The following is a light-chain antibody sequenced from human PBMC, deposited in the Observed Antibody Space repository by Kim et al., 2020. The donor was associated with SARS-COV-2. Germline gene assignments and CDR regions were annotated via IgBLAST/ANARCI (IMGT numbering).Light chain of an antibody. V-gene: IGLV6-57*01. CDR3: QSYDSSNHNWV. J-gene: IGLJ3*02. CDR2: DDK. CDR1: SGSIASNY. Sequence: VTNACTRSSGSIASNYVQWYQPRPGSSPTTVIYDDKQRPSGVPDRFSGSIDRSSNSASLTISGLKTEDEADYYCQSYDSSNHNWVFGGGTKLTVL.